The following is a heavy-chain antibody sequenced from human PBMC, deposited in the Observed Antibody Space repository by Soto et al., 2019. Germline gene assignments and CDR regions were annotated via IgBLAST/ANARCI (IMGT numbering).Heavy chain of an antibody. CDR1: GFTFSSYA. V-gene: IGHV3-64*01. CDR2: ISSNGGST. J-gene: IGHJ6*03. Sequence: GGSLRLSCAASGFTFSSYAMHWVRQAPGKGLEYVSAISSNGGSTYYANSVKGRFTISRDNSKNTLYFQMGSLRAEDMAVYYCARAPIRYGSGRIYYYYYYIDVWGKGTTVTVSS. D-gene: IGHD3-10*01. CDR3: ARAPIRYGSGRIYYYYYYIDV.